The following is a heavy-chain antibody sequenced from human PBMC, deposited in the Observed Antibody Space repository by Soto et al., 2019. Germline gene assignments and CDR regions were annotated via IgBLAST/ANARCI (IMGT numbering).Heavy chain of an antibody. Sequence: PGGSLRLSCAASGFTFDDYGMSWVRQAPGKGLEWVSGINWNGGSTGYADSVKGRFTISRDNSKNTLFLQMSSLRVEDTAVYYCARDRLRLGELSLIGYFDYWGQGTLVTVSS. V-gene: IGHV3-20*04. J-gene: IGHJ4*02. CDR2: INWNGGST. CDR3: ARDRLRLGELSLIGYFDY. D-gene: IGHD3-16*02. CDR1: GFTFDDYG.